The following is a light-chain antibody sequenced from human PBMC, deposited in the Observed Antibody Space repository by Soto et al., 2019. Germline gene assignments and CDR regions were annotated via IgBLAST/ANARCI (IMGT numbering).Light chain of an antibody. Sequence: QSVLTQPASVSGSPGQSITISCPGTSSDVGGYNYVSWYQQHPGKAPKLMIYEVSNRPSGVSNRFSGSKSGNTASLTISGLQAEDEGDDYCSSYTSSRTLVFGGGTKLTVL. CDR3: SSYTSSRTLV. V-gene: IGLV2-14*01. CDR1: SSDVGGYNY. J-gene: IGLJ2*01. CDR2: EVS.